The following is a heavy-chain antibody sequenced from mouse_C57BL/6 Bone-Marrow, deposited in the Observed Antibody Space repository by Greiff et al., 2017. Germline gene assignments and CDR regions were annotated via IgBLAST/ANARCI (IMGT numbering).Heavy chain of an antibody. Sequence: LQQSGPGLVQPSQSLSITCTVSGFLLTSYGVHWVRQSPGKGREWLGVIWSGGSTDDNAAVISRLGIRKDNYPSQVFFKMNSLQADDTAIYYCASLYYGSSYGYFDVWGTGTTVTVSS. CDR2: IWSGGST. J-gene: IGHJ1*03. D-gene: IGHD1-1*01. V-gene: IGHV2-2*01. CDR3: ASLYYGSSYGYFDV. CDR1: GFLLTSYG.